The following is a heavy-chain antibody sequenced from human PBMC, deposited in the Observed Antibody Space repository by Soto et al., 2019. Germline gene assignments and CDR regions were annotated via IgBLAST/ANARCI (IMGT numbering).Heavy chain of an antibody. CDR1: DGSFSGYY. Sequence: SETLSLTCAVYDGSFSGYYWSWIRQPPGKGLEWIGEINHRGSTNYNPSLKSRVTISVDTSKNQFSLKLSSVTAADTAVYYCARNVGGYVLWNGYSYFVYWGQGILLSVS. CDR2: INHRGST. J-gene: IGHJ4*02. V-gene: IGHV4-34*01. D-gene: IGHD3-3*01. CDR3: ARNVGGYVLWNGYSYFVY.